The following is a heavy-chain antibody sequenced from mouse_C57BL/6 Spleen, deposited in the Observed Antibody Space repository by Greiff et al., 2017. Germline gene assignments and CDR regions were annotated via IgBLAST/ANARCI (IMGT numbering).Heavy chain of an antibody. CDR1: GYTFTSYW. J-gene: IGHJ2*01. CDR3: ARSDYSKNLDY. Sequence: VQLQQPGAELVMPGASVTLSCKASGYTFTSYWMHWVKQRPGQGLEWIGEIDPSDSYTNYNQKFKGKSTFTVDKSSSTAYMQLSSLTSEDSAVYYCARSDYSKNLDYWGQGTTLTVSS. CDR2: IDPSDSYT. V-gene: IGHV1-69*01. D-gene: IGHD2-5*01.